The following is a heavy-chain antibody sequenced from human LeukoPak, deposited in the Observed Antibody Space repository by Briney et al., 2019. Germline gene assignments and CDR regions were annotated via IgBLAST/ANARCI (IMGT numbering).Heavy chain of an antibody. V-gene: IGHV3-23*03. CDR2: IYSGGST. J-gene: IGHJ4*02. Sequence: GGSLRLSCAASGFTFSSYAMSWVRQAPGKGLEWLSIIYSGGSTNYADSVKGRFTISRDNSKNTLYLQMNSLRAEDTAVYYCATCIAIGRSGTAYYFDDWGQGTLVTVSS. CDR1: GFTFSSYA. CDR3: ATCIAIGRSGTAYYFDD. D-gene: IGHD3-3*01.